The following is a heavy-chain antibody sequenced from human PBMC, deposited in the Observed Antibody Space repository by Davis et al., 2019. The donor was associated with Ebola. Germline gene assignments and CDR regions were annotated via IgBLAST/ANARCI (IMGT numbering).Heavy chain of an antibody. V-gene: IGHV3-7*01. J-gene: IGHJ4*02. Sequence: GGSLRPSCPAPGFTFSGYWMTWVRQAPGKVLEWVANIKPDGSDKFYVDSVKGRFTISRDNAKNSLYLQMNSLRAEDTAVYYCARAYGSSWYDYWGQGTLVTVSS. CDR2: IKPDGSDK. CDR3: ARAYGSSWYDY. CDR1: GFTFSGYW. D-gene: IGHD6-13*01.